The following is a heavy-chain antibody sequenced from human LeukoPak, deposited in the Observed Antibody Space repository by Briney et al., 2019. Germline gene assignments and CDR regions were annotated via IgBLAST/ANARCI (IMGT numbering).Heavy chain of an antibody. V-gene: IGHV4-39*01. J-gene: IGHJ4*02. D-gene: IGHD3-22*01. CDR3: ARQYYYDSSGYSP. CDR2: IYYSGST. CDR1: GGSISSSSYY. Sequence: SETLSLTCTVSGGSISSSSYYWGWIRHPPGKGLEWIGSIYYSGSTYYNPSLKSRVTISVDTSKNQFSLKLSSVTAADTAVYYCARQYYYDSSGYSPWGQGTLVTVSS.